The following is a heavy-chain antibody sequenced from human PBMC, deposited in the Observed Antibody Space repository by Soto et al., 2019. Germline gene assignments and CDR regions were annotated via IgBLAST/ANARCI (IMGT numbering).Heavy chain of an antibody. CDR3: ASLIVVVVAATPRSDY. D-gene: IGHD2-15*01. J-gene: IGHJ4*02. CDR2: ISGSGGST. CDR1: GFTLSSYA. V-gene: IGHV3-23*01. Sequence: EVQLLESGGGLVQPGGSLRLSCAASGFTLSSYAMSWVRQAPGKGLEWVSAISGSGGSTYYADSVKGRFTISRDNSKNTLYLQMNSLRADDTAVYYCASLIVVVVAATPRSDYRGQGTLVTVSS.